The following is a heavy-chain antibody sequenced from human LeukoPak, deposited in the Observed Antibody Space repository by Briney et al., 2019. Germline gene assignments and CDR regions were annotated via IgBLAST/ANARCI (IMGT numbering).Heavy chain of an antibody. D-gene: IGHD6-13*01. V-gene: IGHV7-4-1*02. CDR2: INTNAGNP. J-gene: IGHJ4*02. CDR3: AREFGHSSWYAFDY. Sequence: GASVKVSCKASGYTFTSYAMSWVRQAPGQGLEWMGWINTNAGNPTYAQGFTGRFVFSLDTSVSTAYLQISSLKAEDTAVYYCAREFGHSSWYAFDYWGQGTLVTVSS. CDR1: GYTFTSYA.